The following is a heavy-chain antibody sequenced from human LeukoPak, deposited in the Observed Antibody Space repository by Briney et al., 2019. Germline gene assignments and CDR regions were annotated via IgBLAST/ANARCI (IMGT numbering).Heavy chain of an antibody. Sequence: PGGSLRLSCAASGFTFSSYGMHWVRQAPGKGLEWVAFIRYDGSNKYYADSVKGRFTISRDNSKNTLYLQMNSLRAEDTAVYYCAKEVYYDSSGYPEGFFDYWGQGTLVTVSS. CDR2: IRYDGSNK. D-gene: IGHD3-22*01. V-gene: IGHV3-30*02. CDR1: GFTFSSYG. CDR3: AKEVYYDSSGYPEGFFDY. J-gene: IGHJ4*02.